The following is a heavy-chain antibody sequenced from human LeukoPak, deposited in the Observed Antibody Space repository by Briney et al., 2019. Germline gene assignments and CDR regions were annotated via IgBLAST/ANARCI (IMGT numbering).Heavy chain of an antibody. CDR2: MNPNSGNT. CDR3: ARAVRGIVVVTASAYYFDY. Sequence: GASVKVSCKASGYTFTSYDINWVRQATGQGLEWMGWMNPNSGNTGYAQKFQGRVTMTRNTSISTAYMELSSLRSEDTAVYYCARAVRGIVVVTASAYYFDYWGQGTLVTVSS. J-gene: IGHJ4*02. D-gene: IGHD2-21*02. V-gene: IGHV1-8*01. CDR1: GYTFTSYD.